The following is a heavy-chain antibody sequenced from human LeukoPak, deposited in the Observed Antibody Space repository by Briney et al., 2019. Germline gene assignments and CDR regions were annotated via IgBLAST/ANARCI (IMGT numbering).Heavy chain of an antibody. CDR1: GYTFTSYY. D-gene: IGHD1-26*01. CDR3: ATARGRLKWELAA. Sequence: ASVKVSCKASGYTFTSYYMHWVRQAPGKGLEWMGGFDPEDGETIYAQKFQGRVTMTEDTSTDTAYMELSSLRSEDTAVYYCATARGRLKWELAAWGQGTLVTVSS. V-gene: IGHV1-24*01. CDR2: FDPEDGET. J-gene: IGHJ5*02.